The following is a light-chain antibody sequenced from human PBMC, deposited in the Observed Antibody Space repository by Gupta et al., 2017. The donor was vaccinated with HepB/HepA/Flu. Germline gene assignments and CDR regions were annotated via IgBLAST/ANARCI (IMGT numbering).Light chain of an antibody. CDR1: ALLKQY. CDR2: KDS. CDR3: QSADSSGTYVV. Sequence: SYELTQPLSVSVSPGQTARITCSGDALLKQYAYWYQQKPGQAPVLVIYKDSERPSGIAERLSGASSGTTVTLTISGVQAEDEADYYCQSADSSGTYVVFGGGTKPTVL. J-gene: IGLJ2*01. V-gene: IGLV3-25*03.